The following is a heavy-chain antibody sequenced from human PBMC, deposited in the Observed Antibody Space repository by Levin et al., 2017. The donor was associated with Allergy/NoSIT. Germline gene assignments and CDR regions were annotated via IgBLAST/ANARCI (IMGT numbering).Heavy chain of an antibody. Sequence: GGSLRLSCAASGFSVSSNYMSWVRQPPGKGLEWVSVMYPGSSTYNADSVKVRFTISRDTSKNTLFLQMNNLRAEDTAVYYCARVVYGRGATIYTYYYMDVWGKGTTVTVSS. J-gene: IGHJ6*03. CDR1: GFSVSSNY. CDR2: MYPGSST. D-gene: IGHD5-24*01. V-gene: IGHV3-66*01. CDR3: ARVVYGRGATIYTYYYMDV.